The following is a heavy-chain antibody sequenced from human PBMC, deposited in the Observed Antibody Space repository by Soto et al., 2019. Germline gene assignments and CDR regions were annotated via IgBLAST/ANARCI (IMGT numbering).Heavy chain of an antibody. CDR1: GYTFTSYD. Sequence: ASVKVSCKASGYTFTSYDINWVRQATGQGLEWMGWMNPNSGNTGYAQKFQGRVTMTRNTSISTAYMELSSLRSEDTAAYYCARLESHYDFWSGYYTSYYYYGMDVWGQGTTVTVSS. CDR3: ARLESHYDFWSGYYTSYYYYGMDV. D-gene: IGHD3-3*01. CDR2: MNPNSGNT. V-gene: IGHV1-8*01. J-gene: IGHJ6*02.